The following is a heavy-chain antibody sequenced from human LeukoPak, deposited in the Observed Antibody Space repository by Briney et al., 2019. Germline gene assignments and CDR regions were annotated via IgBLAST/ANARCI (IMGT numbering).Heavy chain of an antibody. V-gene: IGHV3-48*01. Sequence: PGGSLRLSCTASGFTFRDYSMNWVRQAPGKGLEWVSYITLSSTTLYYADSVKGRFTISRDNAKNSLYLQMNSLRAEDSALYYCAREPPYSSSWTVFDSWGQGTLVTVSS. CDR2: ITLSSTTL. D-gene: IGHD6-13*01. CDR3: AREPPYSSSWTVFDS. CDR1: GFTFRDYS. J-gene: IGHJ4*02.